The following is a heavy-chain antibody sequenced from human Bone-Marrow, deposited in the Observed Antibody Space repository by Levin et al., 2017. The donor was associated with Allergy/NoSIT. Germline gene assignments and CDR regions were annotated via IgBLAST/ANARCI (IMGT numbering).Heavy chain of an antibody. CDR2: ISGSGGST. Sequence: PGGSLRLSCAASGFTFSSYAMSWVRQAPGKGLEWVSAISGSGGSTYYADSVKGRFTISRDNSKNTLYLQMNSLRAEDTAVYYCAKDFLLSLATVIDYFDYWGQGTLVTVSS. D-gene: IGHD4-17*01. CDR3: AKDFLLSLATVIDYFDY. J-gene: IGHJ4*02. V-gene: IGHV3-23*01. CDR1: GFTFSSYA.